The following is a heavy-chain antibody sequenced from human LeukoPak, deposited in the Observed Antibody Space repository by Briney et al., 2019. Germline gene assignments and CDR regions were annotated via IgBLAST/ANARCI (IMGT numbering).Heavy chain of an antibody. D-gene: IGHD2-15*01. J-gene: IGHJ6*03. Sequence: GRSLRLSCAASGFTFGSYAMHWVRQAPGKGLEWVAVISYDGSNKYYADPVKGRFTISRDNSKNTLYLQMNGLRVEDTAVYYCAKVMPPGRIRFYSYYMDVWGKGTTVSVS. CDR1: GFTFGSYA. V-gene: IGHV3-30-3*01. CDR2: ISYDGSNK. CDR3: AKVMPPGRIRFYSYYMDV.